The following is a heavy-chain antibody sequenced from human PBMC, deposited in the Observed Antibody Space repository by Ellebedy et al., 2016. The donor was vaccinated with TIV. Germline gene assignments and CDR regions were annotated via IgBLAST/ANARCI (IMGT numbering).Heavy chain of an antibody. V-gene: IGHV4-39*01. J-gene: IGHJ4*02. Sequence: SETLSLXXTVSGVSITNDDYYWGWIRQSPGKGLEWIGTMYYSIGTTYQNPSLNNRVTISEDTSKNQFSLKLRSVTAADTAVYFCARADWNKKIDYWGQGTLVTVSS. D-gene: IGHD1/OR15-1a*01. CDR3: ARADWNKKIDY. CDR2: MYYSIGTT. CDR1: GVSITNDDYY.